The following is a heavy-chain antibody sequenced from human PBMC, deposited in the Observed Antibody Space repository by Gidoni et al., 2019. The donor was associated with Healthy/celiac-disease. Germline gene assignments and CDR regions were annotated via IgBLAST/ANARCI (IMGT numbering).Heavy chain of an antibody. V-gene: IGHV1-18*01. Sequence: QVQLVQSGAEVKKPGASVKVSCKASGYTFTSYGISWVRQATGQGLEWMGWISAYNGNTNYAQKLQGRVTMTTDTSTSTAYMELRSLRSDDTAVYYCARDRPRYCSSTSCYAGGVDYWGQGTLVTVSS. CDR1: GYTFTSYG. CDR2: ISAYNGNT. D-gene: IGHD2-2*01. CDR3: ARDRPRYCSSTSCYAGGVDY. J-gene: IGHJ4*02.